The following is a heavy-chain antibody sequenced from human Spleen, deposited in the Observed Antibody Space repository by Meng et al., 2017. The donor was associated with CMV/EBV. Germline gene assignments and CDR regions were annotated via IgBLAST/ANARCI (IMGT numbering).Heavy chain of an antibody. Sequence: NAWLTWVRQAPGKGLGWVGHIKSSFDGGATDYAAPMKGRFIISRDDSKNTLYLEINSLRPEDTAVYYCTTPSYCTASDCYTENWFAPWGQGTLVTVSS. J-gene: IGHJ5*02. CDR3: TTPSYCTASDCYTENWFAP. CDR1: NAW. CDR2: IKSSFDGGAT. V-gene: IGHV3-15*01. D-gene: IGHD2-21*02.